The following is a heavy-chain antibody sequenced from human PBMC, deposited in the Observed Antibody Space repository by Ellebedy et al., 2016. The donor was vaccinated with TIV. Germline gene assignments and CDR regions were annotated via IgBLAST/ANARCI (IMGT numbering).Heavy chain of an antibody. CDR2: ISSSSSYI. CDR3: VRSNGETGDY. J-gene: IGHJ4*02. Sequence: GGSLRLSCAASGFTFSSYSMNWVRQAPGKGLEWVSSISSSSSYIYYADSVKGRFTISRDNARNSLYLQMNSLRAEDTAVYYCVRSNGETGDYWGQGTLVTVSS. CDR1: GFTFSSYS. D-gene: IGHD4-17*01. V-gene: IGHV3-21*01.